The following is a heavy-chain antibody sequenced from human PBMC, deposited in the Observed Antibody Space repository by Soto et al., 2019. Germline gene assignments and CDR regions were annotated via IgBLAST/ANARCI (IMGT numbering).Heavy chain of an antibody. CDR3: AKGKGITTVGTPGAFDI. J-gene: IGHJ3*02. D-gene: IGHD3-16*01. Sequence: GGSLRLSCAASGFTFNRYAMNWVRQAPGKGLEWVSSIIATGGSTSYADSVKGRFTVSRDNSKNTLSLQMNSLRVEDTAVYYCAKGKGITTVGTPGAFDIWGQGTMVTVSS. V-gene: IGHV3-23*01. CDR2: IIATGGST. CDR1: GFTFNRYA.